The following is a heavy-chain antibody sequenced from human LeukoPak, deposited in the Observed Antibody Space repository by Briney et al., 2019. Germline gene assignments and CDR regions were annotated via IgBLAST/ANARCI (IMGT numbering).Heavy chain of an antibody. CDR2: IYYSGST. Sequence: SETLSLTCTVSGGSVNSGSYYWSWIRQPPGKGLEWIGYIYYSGSTNYNPSLKSRVTISVDTSKNQFSLKLSSVTAADTAVYYCARVGATYDAFDIWGQGTMVTVSS. V-gene: IGHV4-61*01. D-gene: IGHD1-26*01. CDR3: ARVGATYDAFDI. CDR1: GGSVNSGSYY. J-gene: IGHJ3*02.